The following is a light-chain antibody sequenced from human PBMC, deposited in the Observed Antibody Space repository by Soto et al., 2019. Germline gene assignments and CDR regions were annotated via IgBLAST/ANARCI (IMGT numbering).Light chain of an antibody. CDR2: GAS. CDR3: QQYNNWRT. CDR1: QSVSSN. J-gene: IGKJ1*01. V-gene: IGKV3-15*01. Sequence: EIVMTQSPATLSVSPGERATLSCRASQSVSSNLAWYQQKPGQAPRLLIYGASTRATGIPARFSGSGSGTEFTLTSSSRQSEDVAVYYCQQYNNWRTFGQGTKVEIK.